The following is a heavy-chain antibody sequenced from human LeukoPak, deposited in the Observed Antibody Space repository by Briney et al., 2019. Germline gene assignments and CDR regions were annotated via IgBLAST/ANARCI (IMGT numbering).Heavy chain of an antibody. Sequence: GAXLXISXXGSGYNFITYWIGWVRPVPGKGLEXMGIIYPSNSDTRYSPSFQGQVTFSADKSISTAYLQWSSLKASDTAMYYCARHRVDSSSPRGMDVWGQGTTVTVSS. V-gene: IGHV5-51*01. D-gene: IGHD6-13*01. CDR2: IYPSNSDT. CDR1: GYNFITYW. CDR3: ARHRVDSSSPRGMDV. J-gene: IGHJ6*02.